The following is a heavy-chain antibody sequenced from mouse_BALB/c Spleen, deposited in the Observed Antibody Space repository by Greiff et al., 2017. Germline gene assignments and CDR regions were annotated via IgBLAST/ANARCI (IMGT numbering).Heavy chain of an antibody. D-gene: IGHD1-1*01. CDR1: GYTFTSYW. CDR2: IDPSDSYT. Sequence: QVQLQQPGAELVKPGASVKLSCKASGYTFTSYWMHWVKQRPGQGLEWIGEIDPSDSYTNYNQKFKGKATLTVDKSSSTAYMQLSSLTSEDSAVYYCARGGTTPDYWGQGTTLTVSS. V-gene: IGHV1-69*02. CDR3: ARGGTTPDY. J-gene: IGHJ2*01.